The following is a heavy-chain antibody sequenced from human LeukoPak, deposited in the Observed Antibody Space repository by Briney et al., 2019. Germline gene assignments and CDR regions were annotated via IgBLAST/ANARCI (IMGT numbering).Heavy chain of an antibody. CDR3: AVTYYDFWSGYSH. V-gene: IGHV3-21*01. D-gene: IGHD3-3*01. Sequence: GGSLRLSCAASGIIFSSYSMNWVRQTPGKGLEWVSSISSSSSYIYYADSVKGRFTISRDNAKNSLYLQMNSLRAEDTAVYYCAVTYYDFWSGYSHWGQGTLVTVSS. CDR2: ISSSSSYI. CDR1: GIIFSSYS. J-gene: IGHJ4*02.